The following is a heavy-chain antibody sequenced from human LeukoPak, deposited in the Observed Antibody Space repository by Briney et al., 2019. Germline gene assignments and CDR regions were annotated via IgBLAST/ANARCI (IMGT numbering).Heavy chain of an antibody. CDR1: GFTVSNNY. CDR2: TYSDSST. V-gene: IGHV3-53*01. CDR3: VRKNRDFNAAFDI. Sequence: GGSLRLSCAASGFTVSNNYMSWVRQAPGKGLEWVSITYSDSSTNYADSVKGRFTIPRDTSQNTLSLQMNSLRAEDTAVYYCVRKNRDFNAAFDIWGQGTVVTVSS. D-gene: IGHD2-21*02. J-gene: IGHJ3*02.